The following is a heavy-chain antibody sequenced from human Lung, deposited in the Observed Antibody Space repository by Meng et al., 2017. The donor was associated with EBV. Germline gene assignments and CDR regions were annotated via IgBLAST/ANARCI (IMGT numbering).Heavy chain of an antibody. J-gene: IGHJ4*02. CDR1: GGSLSGAY. V-gene: IGHV4-34*12. Sequence: QVQLQQWVAGLLKPSETLSLTCAVHGGSLSGAYWNWIRQPPGKGLEWIGEIIHGGSPSYNPSLKSRVTISIDTSKNQLSLMLSSVTAADTAVYYCARRPTGIDYWGQGTLVTVSS. CDR3: ARRPTGIDY. D-gene: IGHD2-8*02. CDR2: IIHGGSP.